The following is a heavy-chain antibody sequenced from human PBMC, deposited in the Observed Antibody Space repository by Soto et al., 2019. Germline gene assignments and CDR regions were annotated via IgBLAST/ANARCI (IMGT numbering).Heavy chain of an antibody. CDR3: ARDGPYYDILTRYHLDY. CDR1: GGTFSSYT. CDR2: IIPILGIA. D-gene: IGHD3-9*01. V-gene: IGHV1-69*04. J-gene: IGHJ4*02. Sequence: SVKVSCKASGGTFSSYTISWVRQAPGQGLEWMGRIIPILGIANYAQKFQGRVTITADKSTSTAYMELSSLRSEDTAVYYCARDGPYYDILTRYHLDYWGQGTLVTVSS.